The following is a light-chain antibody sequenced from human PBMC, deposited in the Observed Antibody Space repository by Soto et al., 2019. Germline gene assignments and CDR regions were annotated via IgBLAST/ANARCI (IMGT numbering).Light chain of an antibody. V-gene: IGKV1-9*01. Sequence: IQLTQSPSLLSASVGDRVTITCRASHDISTYLAWYQQKPGKAPKLLIYAASTLQSGVPSRFSGSGSGTDFTLTISCLQSEDFATYYCQQSYSTPRTFGQGTRLENK. J-gene: IGKJ5*01. CDR2: AAS. CDR1: HDISTY. CDR3: QQSYSTPRT.